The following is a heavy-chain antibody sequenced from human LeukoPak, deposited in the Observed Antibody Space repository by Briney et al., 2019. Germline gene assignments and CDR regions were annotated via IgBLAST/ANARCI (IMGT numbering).Heavy chain of an antibody. CDR1: GFTFSSYS. CDR3: ARERVVPAAIRWPFFDP. Sequence: GGSLRLSCAASGFTFSSYSMNWVRQAPGKGLEWVSSISSSSSYIYYADSAKGRFTISRDNAKNSLYLQMNSLRAEDTAVYYCARERVVPAAIRWPFFDPWGQGTLVTVSS. CDR2: ISSSSSYI. D-gene: IGHD2-2*01. V-gene: IGHV3-21*01. J-gene: IGHJ5*02.